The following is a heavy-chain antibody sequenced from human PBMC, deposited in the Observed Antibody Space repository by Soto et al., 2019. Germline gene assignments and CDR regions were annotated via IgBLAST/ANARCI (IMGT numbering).Heavy chain of an antibody. CDR1: GFTFSTYA. CDR3: AKRPLATVFGVAGNRFDP. V-gene: IGHV3-23*01. D-gene: IGHD3-3*01. CDR2: ISGSGGST. J-gene: IGHJ5*02. Sequence: EVQLLESGGGLVQPGGSLRLSCAASGFTFSTYAMTWVRQAPGKGLEWVSGISGSGGSTYYADSVKGRFTISRDNSKNTLYLQMNSRRAEDTAVYYCAKRPLATVFGVAGNRFDPWGQGTLVTVSS.